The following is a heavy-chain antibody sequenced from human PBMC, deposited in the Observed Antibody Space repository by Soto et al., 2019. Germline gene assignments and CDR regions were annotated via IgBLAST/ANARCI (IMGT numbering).Heavy chain of an antibody. J-gene: IGHJ4*02. Sequence: GGSLRLSCAASGFTFSSYSMSWVRQAPGKGLEWVSAISGSGGSTYYADSVKGRFTISRDNSKNTLYLQMNSLRAEDTAVYYCAKRTFGGCFSGWGQGTLVTVSS. CDR1: GFTFSSYS. D-gene: IGHD3-3*01. CDR2: ISGSGGST. CDR3: AKRTFGGCFSG. V-gene: IGHV3-23*01.